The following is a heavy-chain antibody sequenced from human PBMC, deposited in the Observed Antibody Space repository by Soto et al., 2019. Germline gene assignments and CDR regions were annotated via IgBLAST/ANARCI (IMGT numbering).Heavy chain of an antibody. CDR1: GYTFATST. CDR3: AIADYGDDDY. D-gene: IGHD4-17*01. V-gene: IGHV1-18*01. J-gene: IGHJ4*02. Sequence: GPEAKKPGALVKVSCKASGYTFATSTISWLRQAPGQGPEWMGWIKAYSGNTNYAQKLQGRLTMTTDTSTSTAYMELRSLTTDDTAIYYCAIADYGDDDYWGQGTLVTVSS. CDR2: IKAYSGNT.